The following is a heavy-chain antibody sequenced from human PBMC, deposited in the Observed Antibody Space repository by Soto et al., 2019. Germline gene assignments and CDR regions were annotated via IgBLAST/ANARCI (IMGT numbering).Heavy chain of an antibody. J-gene: IGHJ4*02. Sequence: GGSLRLSCAASGFTFTRYSMNWVRQAPGKGLEWVSSISSTTDYIYYGDSMKGRFTISRDNAKNSLYLEMNSLRAEDTAVYYCARESEDLTSNFDYWGQGTLVTVSS. CDR3: ARESEDLTSNFDY. CDR1: GFTFTRYS. CDR2: ISSTTDYI. V-gene: IGHV3-21*06.